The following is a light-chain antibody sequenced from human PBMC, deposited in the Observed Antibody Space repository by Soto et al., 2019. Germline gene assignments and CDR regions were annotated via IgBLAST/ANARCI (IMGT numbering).Light chain of an antibody. CDR3: SSYTTASPLGV. V-gene: IGLV2-14*01. Sequence: QSALTQPASVSGSPGQSITMSCTGTTRDIATYDLVSWYQHHPGKAPKLMIYEVSNRPSGVSARFSGSKSGDTASLTISGLQAEDEAIYYCSSYTTASPLGVFGGGTKLTV. CDR1: TRDIATYDL. CDR2: EVS. J-gene: IGLJ2*01.